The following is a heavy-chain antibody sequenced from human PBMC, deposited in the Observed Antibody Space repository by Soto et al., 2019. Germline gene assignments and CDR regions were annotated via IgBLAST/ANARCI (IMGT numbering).Heavy chain of an antibody. Sequence: PSQTLSLTCAISGDSVSSTSAAWNWIRQSPSRGLEWLGRTYYRPRWFNDYAVSVKSRITINPDTSKNQFSLQLSSVTHEDTAVYYCARVRGTYSGSYCFDSWGQGTLVTVSS. V-gene: IGHV6-1*01. CDR2: TYYRPRWFN. CDR3: ARVRGTYSGSYCFDS. D-gene: IGHD1-26*01. J-gene: IGHJ4*02. CDR1: GDSVSSTSAA.